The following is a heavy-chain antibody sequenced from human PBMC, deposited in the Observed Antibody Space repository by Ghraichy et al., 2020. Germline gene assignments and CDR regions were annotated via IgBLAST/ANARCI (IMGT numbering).Heavy chain of an antibody. Sequence: ASVKVSCKASGYTFTGYYMHWVRQAPGQGLEWMGWINPNSGGTNYAQKFQGRVTMTRDTSISTAYMELSRLRSDDTAVYYCARVSPVTSRYYYYGMDVWGQGTTVTVSS. D-gene: IGHD4-17*01. CDR3: ARVSPVTSRYYYYGMDV. CDR2: INPNSGGT. CDR1: GYTFTGYY. J-gene: IGHJ6*02. V-gene: IGHV1-2*02.